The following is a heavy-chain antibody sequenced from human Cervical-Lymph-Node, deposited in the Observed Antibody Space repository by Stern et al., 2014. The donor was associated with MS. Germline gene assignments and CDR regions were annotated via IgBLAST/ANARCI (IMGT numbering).Heavy chain of an antibody. J-gene: IGHJ6*02. D-gene: IGHD2-2*01. CDR1: GFTFSDYY. Sequence: VQLVESGGGLVKPGGSLRLSCAASGFTFSDYYMSWIRQAPGKGLEWVSYIRSSGSTIYYADSVKGRFTISRATAQNSLYLQLNKLRAEDTAVYFCARPKAVVPAALFGYYGMDVWGQGTTVTVSS. CDR2: IRSSGSTI. V-gene: IGHV3-11*01. CDR3: ARPKAVVPAALFGYYGMDV.